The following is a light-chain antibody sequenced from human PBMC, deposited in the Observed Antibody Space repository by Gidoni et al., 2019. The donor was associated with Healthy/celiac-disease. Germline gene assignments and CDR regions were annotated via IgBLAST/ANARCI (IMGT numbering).Light chain of an antibody. CDR1: ALPTQY. V-gene: IGLV3-25*02. CDR3: QSADSSGTYVV. Sequence: SYELTQPPSVSVSPGQTARITGSGDALPTQYAYWYQQKPCPAPVLGIYKDSERPSGIPERFSGSSSGTTVTLTISGVQAEDEADYYCQSADSSGTYVVFGGGTKLTVL. J-gene: IGLJ2*01. CDR2: KDS.